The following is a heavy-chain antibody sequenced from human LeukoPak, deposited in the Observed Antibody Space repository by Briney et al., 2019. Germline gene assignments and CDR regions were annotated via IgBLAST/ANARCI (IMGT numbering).Heavy chain of an antibody. CDR2: INPNSGDT. J-gene: IGHJ4*02. Sequence: ASVKVSCQACGYTFTSYYMHWVRQAPGQGLEWMGWINPNSGDTHYAQKLHGRGTMNRDTSISTAYMELSRLISDDTAVYYCARAADTAMVTYYWGQGTLVTVSS. D-gene: IGHD5-18*01. V-gene: IGHV1-2*02. CDR1: GYTFTSYY. CDR3: ARAADTAMVTYY.